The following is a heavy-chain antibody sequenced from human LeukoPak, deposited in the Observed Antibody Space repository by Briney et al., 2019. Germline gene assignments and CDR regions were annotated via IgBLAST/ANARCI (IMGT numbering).Heavy chain of an antibody. Sequence: VASLKVSCKASGCTVTGLCMYWVRQAPGQGVEWMGWINPNSGGTNYAQKFQGRVTMTRDTSISTAYMELSRLRCDDTAVYYCARAEYNWNGFDYWGPGTLVTVSS. CDR3: ARAEYNWNGFDY. CDR1: GCTVTGLC. J-gene: IGHJ4*02. CDR2: INPNSGGT. V-gene: IGHV1-2*02. D-gene: IGHD1-1*01.